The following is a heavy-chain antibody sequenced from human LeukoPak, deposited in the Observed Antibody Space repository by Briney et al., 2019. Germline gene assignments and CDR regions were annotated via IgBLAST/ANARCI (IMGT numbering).Heavy chain of an antibody. CDR3: ATVTRGYGRAFDI. CDR2: FDPEDGET. Sequence: ASVKVSCKVSGYTLTELSMHWVRQAPGKGLEWMGGFDPEDGETIYAQKFQGRVTMTEDTSTVTAYMELSSLRSEDTAVYYCATVTRGYGRAFDIWGQGTMVTVSS. J-gene: IGHJ3*02. CDR1: GYTLTELS. V-gene: IGHV1-24*01. D-gene: IGHD5-12*01.